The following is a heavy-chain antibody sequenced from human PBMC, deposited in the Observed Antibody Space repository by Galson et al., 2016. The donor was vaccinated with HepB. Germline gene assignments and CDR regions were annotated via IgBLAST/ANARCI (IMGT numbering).Heavy chain of an antibody. D-gene: IGHD3-22*01. Sequence: PALVKPTQTLTLTCTFSGFSLKTSGRGVSWIRQPPGKALEWLARIDWDDDKFYSPSLKTRLSISKDTSKNQVVLTMTKMDPVDTATYYCARLYYYDTSGSLDYWGQGTLVTVSS. CDR3: ARLYYYDTSGSLDY. CDR2: IDWDDDK. V-gene: IGHV2-70*04. J-gene: IGHJ4*02. CDR1: GFSLKTSGRG.